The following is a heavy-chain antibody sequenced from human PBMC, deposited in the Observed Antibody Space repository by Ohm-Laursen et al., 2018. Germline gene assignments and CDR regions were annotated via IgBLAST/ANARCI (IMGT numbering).Heavy chain of an antibody. D-gene: IGHD3-22*01. CDR1: GFTFSSYG. V-gene: IGHV3-33*06. Sequence: SLRLSCAAFGFTFSSYGMHWVRQAPGKGLEWVAVIWYDGSNKYYADSVKGRFTISRDNSKNTLYLQMNSLRAEDTAVYYCAKEVLHYYDSSGGFDYWGQGTLVTVSS. J-gene: IGHJ4*02. CDR3: AKEVLHYYDSSGGFDY. CDR2: IWYDGSNK.